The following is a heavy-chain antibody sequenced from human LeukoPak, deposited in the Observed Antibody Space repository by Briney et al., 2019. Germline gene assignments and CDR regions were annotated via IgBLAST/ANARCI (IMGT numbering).Heavy chain of an antibody. J-gene: IGHJ3*02. D-gene: IGHD1-26*01. CDR1: GYTFTGYY. CDR2: INPSGGST. V-gene: IGHV1-46*03. Sequence: ASVKVSCKASGYTFTGYYMHWVRQAPGQGLEWMGIINPSGGSTTYAQKFHGRVTMTRDTSPSTVYMELSNLRSEDTAVYYCARGRLWEVLDAFDMWGQGTMVTVSS. CDR3: ARGRLWEVLDAFDM.